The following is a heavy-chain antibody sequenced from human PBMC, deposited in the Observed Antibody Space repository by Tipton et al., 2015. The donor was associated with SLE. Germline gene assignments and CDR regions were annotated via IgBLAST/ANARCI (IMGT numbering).Heavy chain of an antibody. CDR2: ISWDGGST. Sequence: GSLRLSCAASGFTFDDYTMHWVRQAPGKGLEWVSLISWDGGSTYYADSVKGRFTISRDNSKNSLYLQMNSLRTEDTALYYCAKDTQTDEWAGFDYWGQGTLVTVSS. CDR1: GFTFDDYT. D-gene: IGHD1-26*01. V-gene: IGHV3-43*01. CDR3: AKDTQTDEWAGFDY. J-gene: IGHJ4*02.